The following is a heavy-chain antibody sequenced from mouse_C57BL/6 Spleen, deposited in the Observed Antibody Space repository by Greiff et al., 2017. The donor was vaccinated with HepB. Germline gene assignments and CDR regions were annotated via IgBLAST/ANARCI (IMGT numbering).Heavy chain of an antibody. Sequence: VKLVESGPGLVAPSQSLSITCTVSGFSLTSYAISWVRQPPGKGLEWLGVIWTGGGTNYNSALKSSLSISKDNSKSQVFLKMNSMQTDDTAMYYCARNVESIYYDYDGGWFAYWGQGTLVTVSA. CDR3: ARNVESIYYDYDGGWFAY. CDR2: IWTGGGT. V-gene: IGHV2-9-1*01. D-gene: IGHD2-4*01. J-gene: IGHJ3*01. CDR1: GFSLTSYA.